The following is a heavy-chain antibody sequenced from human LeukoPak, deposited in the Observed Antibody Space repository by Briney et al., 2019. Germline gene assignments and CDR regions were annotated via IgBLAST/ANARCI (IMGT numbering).Heavy chain of an antibody. V-gene: IGHV4-34*01. CDR3: ARVLDGTDHDY. D-gene: IGHD1-1*01. Sequence: SETLSLTCAVYGGSFGGYYWSWIRQPPGKGLEWIGEINHSGSTNYNPSLKSRVTISVDTSKNQFSLKLSSVTAADTAVYYCARVLDGTDHDYWGQGTLVTVSS. CDR2: INHSGST. J-gene: IGHJ4*02. CDR1: GGSFGGYY.